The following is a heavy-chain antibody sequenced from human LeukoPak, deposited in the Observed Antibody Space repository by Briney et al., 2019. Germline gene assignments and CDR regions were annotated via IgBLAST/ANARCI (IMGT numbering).Heavy chain of an antibody. CDR2: IYYSGST. V-gene: IGHV4-59*01. D-gene: IGHD1-26*01. Sequence: SETLSLTCTVSGGSISSYYWSWIRQPPRKGLEWIGYIYYSGSTNYNPSLKSRVTISVDTSKNQFSLRLSSVTAADTAVYYCARHADGGTYPLDSWGPGTLVTVSS. CDR3: ARHADGGTYPLDS. CDR1: GGSISSYY. J-gene: IGHJ5*01.